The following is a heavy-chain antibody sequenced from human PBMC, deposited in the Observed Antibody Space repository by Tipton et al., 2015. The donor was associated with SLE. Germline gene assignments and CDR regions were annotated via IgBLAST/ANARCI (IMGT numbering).Heavy chain of an antibody. CDR3: ARAGSSWYYFDY. V-gene: IGHV3-30-3*01. CDR1: GFTFSSYA. J-gene: IGHJ4*02. Sequence: RSLRLSCAASGFTFSSYAMHWVRQAPGKGLEWVAVISYDGSNKYYADSVKGRFTISRDNSKNTLYLQMNSLRAEDTAVYYCARAGSSWYYFDYWGQGTLVTVSS. D-gene: IGHD6-13*01. CDR2: ISYDGSNK.